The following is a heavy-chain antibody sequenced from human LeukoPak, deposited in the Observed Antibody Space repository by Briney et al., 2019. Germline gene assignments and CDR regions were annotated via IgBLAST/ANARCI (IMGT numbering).Heavy chain of an antibody. Sequence: GRSLRLSCAASGFTFSLYWMNWVRRAPGKGLEWVANIKQDGSEKNYVDSVKGRFTISRDNAKNSLYLQMNNLRVEDTAMYYCAGGTGFIIKDWGQGTLVTVSS. CDR1: GFTFSLYW. J-gene: IGHJ4*02. CDR2: IKQDGSEK. CDR3: AGGTGFIIKD. D-gene: IGHD3-9*01. V-gene: IGHV3-7*03.